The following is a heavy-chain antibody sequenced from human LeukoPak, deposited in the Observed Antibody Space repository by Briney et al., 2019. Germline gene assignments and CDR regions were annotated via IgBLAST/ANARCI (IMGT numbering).Heavy chain of an antibody. CDR1: GGTFSSYG. CDR3: ARVDRYHYYLDV. J-gene: IGHJ6*03. V-gene: IGHV1-69*05. Sequence: GASVKVSCKASGGTFSSYGITWVRQAPGQGLEWMGGIMPLFNTANYAQQFQGRVTITTDESTSTAYMELSSLRFEDTAMYYCARVDRYHYYLDVWGKGTTVTVSS. CDR2: IMPLFNTA.